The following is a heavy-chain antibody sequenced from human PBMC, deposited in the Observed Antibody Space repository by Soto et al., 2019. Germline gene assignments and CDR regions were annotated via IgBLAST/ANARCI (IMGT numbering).Heavy chain of an antibody. CDR1: GYSFTSLD. V-gene: IGHV1-8*01. CDR2: MEPSTGTT. D-gene: IGHD6-19*01. J-gene: IGHJ4*02. Sequence: ASVKVSCKASGYSFTSLDINWVRQTAGQGLEWMGWMEPSTGTTGYAQKFQGRVTMTRDTSINTAYMELTTLTSDDTAFYYCARGVSEGVDYWGQGTLVTVSS. CDR3: ARGVSEGVDY.